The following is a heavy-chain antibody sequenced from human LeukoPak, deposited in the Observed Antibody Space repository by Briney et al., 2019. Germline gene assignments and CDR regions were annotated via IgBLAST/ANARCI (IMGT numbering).Heavy chain of an antibody. J-gene: IGHJ4*02. Sequence: SETLSLPCTVSGGSVSSGSYYWRWIRQPPGKGLEWIGYIYYSGSTNYNPSLKSRVTISVDTSKNQFSLKLSSVTAADTGVYYCARFYASGSSFDYWGQGTLVTVSS. D-gene: IGHD3-10*01. CDR1: GGSVSSGSYY. V-gene: IGHV4-61*01. CDR3: ARFYASGSSFDY. CDR2: IYYSGST.